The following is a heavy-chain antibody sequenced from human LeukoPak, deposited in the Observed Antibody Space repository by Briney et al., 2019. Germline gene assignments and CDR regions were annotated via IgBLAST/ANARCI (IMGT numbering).Heavy chain of an antibody. J-gene: IGHJ4*02. V-gene: IGHV3-30*02. CDR1: GFTFNTYP. CDR3: ATQTITLVVVISPFDY. D-gene: IGHD3-22*01. Sequence: PGGSLRLSCAASGFTFNTYPMHWVRQAPGKGLEWVALIQDDGAKTNYADSVGCRFTISRDNSRSTVSLQMNSLKPDATAVYYCATQTITLVVVISPFDYWGQGALVTVSS. CDR2: IQDDGAKT.